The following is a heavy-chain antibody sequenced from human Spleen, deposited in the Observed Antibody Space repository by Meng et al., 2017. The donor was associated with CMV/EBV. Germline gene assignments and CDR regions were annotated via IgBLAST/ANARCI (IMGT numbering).Heavy chain of an antibody. CDR2: IYPADSDI. J-gene: IGHJ1*01. Sequence: SGSSFATYWIAWVRPQPGKGLEWMGIIYPADSDIRYSPSFQGQVTISADKSITTAYLQWSSLKASDTAIYYCARPGDYSNYVSFFQHWGQGTLVTVSS. CDR3: ARPGDYSNYVSFFQH. D-gene: IGHD4-11*01. CDR1: GSSFATYW. V-gene: IGHV5-51*01.